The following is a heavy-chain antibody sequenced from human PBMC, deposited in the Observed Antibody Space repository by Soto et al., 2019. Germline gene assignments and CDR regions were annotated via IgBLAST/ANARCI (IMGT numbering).Heavy chain of an antibody. Sequence: SVKVSCKASGGTFSSYAISWVRQAPGQGLEWMGGIIPIFGTANYAQKFQGRVTITADKSTSTAYMELSSLRSEDTAVYYCARSPFSIAAAGTFSDYWGQGTLVTVSS. V-gene: IGHV1-69*06. CDR3: ARSPFSIAAAGTFSDY. CDR2: IIPIFGTA. CDR1: GGTFSSYA. J-gene: IGHJ4*02. D-gene: IGHD6-13*01.